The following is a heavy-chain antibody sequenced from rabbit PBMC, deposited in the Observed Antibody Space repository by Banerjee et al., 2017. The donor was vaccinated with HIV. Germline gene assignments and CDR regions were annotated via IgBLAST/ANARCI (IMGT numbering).Heavy chain of an antibody. CDR1: GIDFSIYG. V-gene: IGHV1S47*01. J-gene: IGHJ4*01. Sequence: QQQLEESGGGLVKPEGSLTLTCKASGIDFSIYGIAWVRQTPGKGLEWIAYIHPTYGTTDYASWLNGRFTISLDNAQNTVFLQMTSLTAADTATYFCVRDRAGVIGWNFDLWGPGTLVTVS. D-gene: IGHD1-1*01. CDR2: IHPTYGTT. CDR3: VRDRAGVIGWNFDL.